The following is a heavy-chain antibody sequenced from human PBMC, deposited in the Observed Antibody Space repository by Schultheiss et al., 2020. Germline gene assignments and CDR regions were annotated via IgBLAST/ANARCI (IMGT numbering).Heavy chain of an antibody. D-gene: IGHD6-13*01. J-gene: IGHJ4*02. V-gene: IGHV4-39*01. CDR3: ARGGTRYSSSWKY. CDR1: DGSISSSYW. CDR2: IYYSGST. Sequence: SQTLSLTCAVSDGSISSSYWWSWVRQPPGKGLEWIGSIYYSGSTYYNPSLKSRVTISVDTSKNQFSLKLSSVTAADTAVYYCARGGTRYSSSWKYWGQGTLVTVSS.